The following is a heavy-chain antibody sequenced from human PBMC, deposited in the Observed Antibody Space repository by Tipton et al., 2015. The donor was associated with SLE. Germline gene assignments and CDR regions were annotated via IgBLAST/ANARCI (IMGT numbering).Heavy chain of an antibody. CDR3: ARGGGSYYDY. CDR1: GGYISGYY. CDR2: VSSSGST. J-gene: IGHJ4*02. V-gene: IGHV4-4*07. Sequence: TLSLTCTVSGGYISGYYWSWIRKPAGKGLEWIGRVSSSGSTIYNPSIKSRITLSLDTSKNQFYLRVNSVTAADTAVYYCARGGGSYYDYWGQGTLVTVSS. D-gene: IGHD1-26*01.